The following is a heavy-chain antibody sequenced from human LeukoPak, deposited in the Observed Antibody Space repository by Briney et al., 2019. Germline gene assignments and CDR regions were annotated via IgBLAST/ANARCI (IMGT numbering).Heavy chain of an antibody. CDR1: GFTFSSYA. V-gene: IGHV3-23*01. CDR3: ARDSEYYDFWSGYLCY. Sequence: GGSLRLSCAASGFTFSSYAMSWVRQAPGKGLEWVSAISGSGGSTYYADSVKGRFTISRDNAKNSLYLQMNSLRAEDTALYYCARDSEYYDFWSGYLCYWGQGTLVTVSS. D-gene: IGHD3-3*01. CDR2: ISGSGGST. J-gene: IGHJ4*02.